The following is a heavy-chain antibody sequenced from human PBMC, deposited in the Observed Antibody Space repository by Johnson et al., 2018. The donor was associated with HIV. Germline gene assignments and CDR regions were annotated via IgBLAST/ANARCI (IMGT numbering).Heavy chain of an antibody. J-gene: IGHJ3*01. Sequence: VQLMESGGGVVQPGRSLRLSCAASGFTLSYYGVHWVRQAPGKGLEWVSYISSSGSTIYYDDSVKGRFTISRDNAKNSLYPQMNSLRAEDTAVYYCARAGTSGSYAFDFWGQGTMVTVSS. D-gene: IGHD3-22*01. V-gene: IGHV3-48*04. CDR1: GFTLSYYG. CDR3: ARAGTSGSYAFDF. CDR2: ISSSGSTI.